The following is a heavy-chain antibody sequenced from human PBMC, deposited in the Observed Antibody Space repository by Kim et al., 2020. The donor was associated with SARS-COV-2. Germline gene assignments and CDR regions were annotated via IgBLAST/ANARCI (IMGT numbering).Heavy chain of an antibody. CDR1: GFTFSSYS. V-gene: IGHV3-21*01. D-gene: IGHD3-22*01. Sequence: GGSLRLSCAASGFTFSSYSMNWVRQAPGKGLEWVSSISSSSSYIYYTDSVKGRFTISRDNAKNSLYLQMNSLRAEDTAVYYCARDYYYDSSGYYYVYAFDIWGQGTMVTVSS. CDR3: ARDYYYDSSGYYYVYAFDI. CDR2: ISSSSSYI. J-gene: IGHJ3*02.